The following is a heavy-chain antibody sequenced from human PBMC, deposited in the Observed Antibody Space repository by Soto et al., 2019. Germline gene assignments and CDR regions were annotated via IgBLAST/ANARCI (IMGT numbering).Heavy chain of an antibody. D-gene: IGHD3-3*01. J-gene: IGHJ6*02. Sequence: QVQLVESGGGVVQPGRSLRLSCAASGFTFSSYGMHWVRQAPGKGLEWVAVIWYDGSNKYYADSVKGRFTISRDNSKNTLYLQMNSLRAEDTAVYYCARDPQTGGAVLRFLEWSLYYYGMDVWGQGTTVTVSS. V-gene: IGHV3-33*01. CDR1: GFTFSSYG. CDR3: ARDPQTGGAVLRFLEWSLYYYGMDV. CDR2: IWYDGSNK.